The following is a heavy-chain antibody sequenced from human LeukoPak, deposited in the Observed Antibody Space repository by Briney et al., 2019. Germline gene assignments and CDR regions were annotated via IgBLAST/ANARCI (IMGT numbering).Heavy chain of an antibody. V-gene: IGHV3-7*03. CDR1: GLNFRSSW. CDR3: ARAFYSYFDY. D-gene: IGHD2/OR15-2a*01. J-gene: IGHJ4*02. Sequence: GGSLRLSCAASGLNFRSSWMSWIRQAPGKGLERVANINQDGSEKYYVDSVKGRFTISRDNAKNSLYLQMNSLRVEDTAVYYCARAFYSYFDYWGQGTLIVVST. CDR2: INQDGSEK.